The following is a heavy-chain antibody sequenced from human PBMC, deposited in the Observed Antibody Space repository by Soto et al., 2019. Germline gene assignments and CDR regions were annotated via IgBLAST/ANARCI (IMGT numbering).Heavy chain of an antibody. CDR1: GFTFSSYH. V-gene: IGHV3-21*01. CDR3: GRGYCGGGGCYLSRDAFDV. D-gene: IGHD2-15*01. Sequence: EVQLVESGGGLVVPGGSLSLSCVASGFTFSSYHMSWVRQAPGKGLELVSSINPSSTHIYYADSVRGRYAISRDHSKNSLYLQMNSLRSEDAAVYYCGRGYCGGGGCYLSRDAFDVWGQGTLVTVSS. J-gene: IGHJ3*01. CDR2: INPSSTHI.